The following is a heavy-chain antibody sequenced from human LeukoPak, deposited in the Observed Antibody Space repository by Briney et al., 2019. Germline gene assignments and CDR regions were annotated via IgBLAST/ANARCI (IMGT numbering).Heavy chain of an antibody. V-gene: IGHV4-39*07. CDR2: IYYSGST. Sequence: SETLSLTCTVSGGSISSSSYYWGWIRQPPGKGLEWIGSIYYSGSTYYDPSLKSRVTISVDTSKNQFSLKLSSVTAADTAVYYCARVDYSARYLDYWGQGSLVTVSS. CDR1: GGSISSSSYY. CDR3: ARVDYSARYLDY. J-gene: IGHJ4*02. D-gene: IGHD3-10*01.